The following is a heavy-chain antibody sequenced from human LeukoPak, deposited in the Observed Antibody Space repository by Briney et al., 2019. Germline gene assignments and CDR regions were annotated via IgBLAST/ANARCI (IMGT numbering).Heavy chain of an antibody. Sequence: GGSLRLSRAATGFTFSSYAMSWVRQAPGKGLEWVSAISGSGGSTYYADSVKGRFTISRDDSENTLYLQMNSLSAEDTAVYYCAGSYSYYFDYWGQGTLVTVSS. V-gene: IGHV3-23*01. CDR2: ISGSGGST. J-gene: IGHJ4*02. CDR1: GFTFSSYA. D-gene: IGHD3-10*01. CDR3: AGSYSYYFDY.